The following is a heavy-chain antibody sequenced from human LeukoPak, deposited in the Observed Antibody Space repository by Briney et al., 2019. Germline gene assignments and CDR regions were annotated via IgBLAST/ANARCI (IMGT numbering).Heavy chain of an antibody. Sequence: GGSLRLSCAASGFPFSSYEMNWARQAPGKGLEGVSIIYSGGSTFYADSVKGRFTISRDNSKNTLYLQMNSLRAEDTAVYYCAKGHRYSGSYHFDYWGQGTLVTVSS. CDR3: AKGHRYSGSYHFDY. CDR1: GFPFSSYE. CDR2: IYSGGST. V-gene: IGHV3-53*01. J-gene: IGHJ4*02. D-gene: IGHD1-26*01.